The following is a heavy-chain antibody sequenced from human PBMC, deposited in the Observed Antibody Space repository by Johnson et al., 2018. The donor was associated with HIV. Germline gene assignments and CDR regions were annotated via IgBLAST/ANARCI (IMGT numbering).Heavy chain of an antibody. CDR1: GFTFSSYW. CDR2: INSDGSST. J-gene: IGHJ3*01. D-gene: IGHD3-22*01. V-gene: IGHV3-74*02. CDR3: ARGVAMIVF. Sequence: VQLVESGGGLVQPGGSLRLSCAASGFTFSSYWMSWVRQAPGKGLECVSVINSDGSSTNYADSVKGRFTISRDNAKNTLYLQMNSLRAEDTAVYYCARGVAMIVFCGQGTMVTVSS.